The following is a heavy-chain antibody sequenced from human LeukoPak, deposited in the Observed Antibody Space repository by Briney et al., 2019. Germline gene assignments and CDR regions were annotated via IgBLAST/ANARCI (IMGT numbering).Heavy chain of an antibody. D-gene: IGHD2/OR15-2a*01. CDR3: ARSSYARRDY. CDR1: GGSISSSSYY. Sequence: PSETLSLTCTVSGGSISSSSYYWGWIRQPPGKGLEWIGSIYYSGSTYYNPSLKSRVTISVDTSKNQFSLKLSSVTAADTAVYYCARSSYARRDYWGQGTLVTVSS. J-gene: IGHJ4*02. CDR2: IYYSGST. V-gene: IGHV4-39*01.